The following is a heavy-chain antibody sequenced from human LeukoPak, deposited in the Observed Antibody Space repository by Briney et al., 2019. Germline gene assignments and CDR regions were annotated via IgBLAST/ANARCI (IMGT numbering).Heavy chain of an antibody. Sequence: PSETLSLTCTVSGGSISSSSYYWGWIRQPPGKGLEWIGSIYYSGSTYYNPSLKSRVTISVDTSKNLFSLKLSSVTAADTAVYYCARVYDLAPIWFDPWGQGTLVTVSS. CDR1: GGSISSSSYY. CDR3: ARVYDLAPIWFDP. D-gene: IGHD3-3*01. V-gene: IGHV4-39*01. CDR2: IYYSGST. J-gene: IGHJ5*02.